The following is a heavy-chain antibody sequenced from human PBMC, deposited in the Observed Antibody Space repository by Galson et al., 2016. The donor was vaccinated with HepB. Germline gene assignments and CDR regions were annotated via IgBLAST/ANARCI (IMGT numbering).Heavy chain of an antibody. CDR3: ARDNLPPKYYNSETYDF. V-gene: IGHV3-21*01. CDR2: TSSSSNYR. Sequence: SLRLSCAASGFTFSSYTMSWVRQAPGKGLEWVSTTSSSSNYRYYADSVKGRFTISRDNAKNSLYLQMNSLRAEDKAVYYCARDNLPPKYYNSETYDFWGQGTPVTVSS. D-gene: IGHD3-10*01. CDR1: GFTFSSYT. J-gene: IGHJ4*02.